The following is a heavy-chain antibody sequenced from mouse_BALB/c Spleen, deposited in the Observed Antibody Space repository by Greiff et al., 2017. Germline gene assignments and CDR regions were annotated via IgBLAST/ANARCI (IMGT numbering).Heavy chain of an antibody. CDR1: GYTFSSYW. Sequence: QVQLKQSGAELMKPGASVKISCKATGYTFSSYWIEWVKQRPGHGLEWIGEILPGSGSTNYNEKFKGKATFTADTSSNTAYMQLSSLTSEDSAVYYCARRNYGSRGDYWGQGTTLTVSS. V-gene: IGHV1-9*01. D-gene: IGHD1-1*01. CDR2: ILPGSGST. J-gene: IGHJ2*01. CDR3: ARRNYGSRGDY.